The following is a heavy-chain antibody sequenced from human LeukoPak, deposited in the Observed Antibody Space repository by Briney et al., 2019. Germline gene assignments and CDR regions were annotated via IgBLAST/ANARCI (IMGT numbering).Heavy chain of an antibody. CDR2: ISHDGSNK. Sequence: PGGSLRLSCAASGFTFSSYAMSWVRQAPGKGLEWVAVISHDGSNKYYADSVKGRFTISRDNSKNTLYLQMNSLRAEDTAVYYCAPAGHRDYFDYWGQGILVTVSS. CDR3: APAGHRDYFDY. CDR1: GFTFSSYA. D-gene: IGHD1-14*01. J-gene: IGHJ4*02. V-gene: IGHV3-30-3*01.